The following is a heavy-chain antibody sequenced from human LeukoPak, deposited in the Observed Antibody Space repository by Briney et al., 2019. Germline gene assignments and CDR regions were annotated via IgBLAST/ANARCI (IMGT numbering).Heavy chain of an antibody. V-gene: IGHV3-7*01. CDR1: GLTFSIHW. J-gene: IGHJ6*03. CDR3: ARHSDSGPYYMDV. CDR2: INQDGSDK. D-gene: IGHD3-10*01. Sequence: QPGGSLRLSCAASGLTFSIHWMNWVRQAPGKGLECVANINQDGSDKYYVDSVKGRFTISRDNTKNSLYLQMNSLRAEDTAVYYCARHSDSGPYYMDVWGKGTTVTVSS.